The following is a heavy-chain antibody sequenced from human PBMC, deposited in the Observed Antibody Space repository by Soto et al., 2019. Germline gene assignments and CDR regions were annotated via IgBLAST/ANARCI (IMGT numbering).Heavy chain of an antibody. V-gene: IGHV4-59*03. D-gene: IGHD1-1*01. J-gene: IGHJ4*02. CDR1: VASISSSY. CDR2: IYHSGST. CDR3: QRVGGLDYIAS. Sequence: SETLSLTCTVSVASISSSYWSWIRRPPGKGLEWIGYIYHSGSTKYNPSLKSRVTISVDTAKNQFSLNLTSLTAADPAVYFLQRVGGLDYIASWGKGTGVPVSS.